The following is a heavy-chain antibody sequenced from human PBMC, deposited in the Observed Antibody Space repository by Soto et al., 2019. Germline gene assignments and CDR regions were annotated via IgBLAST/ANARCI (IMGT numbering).Heavy chain of an antibody. D-gene: IGHD3-10*01. V-gene: IGHV3-30-3*01. CDR1: GFTFSSYA. Sequence: PGGSLSLSCAASGFTFSSYAMHWVRQAPGKGLEWVAVISYDGSNKYYADSVKGRFTISRDNSKNTLYLQMSSLRAEDTAVYYCAREYLQSGAGGFDPWGQGTLVTVSS. CDR2: ISYDGSNK. CDR3: AREYLQSGAGGFDP. J-gene: IGHJ5*02.